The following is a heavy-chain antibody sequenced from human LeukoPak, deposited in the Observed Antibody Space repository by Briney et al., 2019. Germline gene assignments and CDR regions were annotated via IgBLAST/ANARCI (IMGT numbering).Heavy chain of an antibody. Sequence: GGTLRLSCAASAFTFSDYSMNWVRQSPGKGLEWVSYISGRSSTIYYADSVKGRFTISRDNAKNSMYLQMNSLRAEDTAVYYCARDRIKSGSYYFDYWGQGTLVTVSS. CDR1: AFTFSDYS. D-gene: IGHD1-26*01. CDR2: ISGRSSTI. J-gene: IGHJ4*02. CDR3: ARDRIKSGSYYFDY. V-gene: IGHV3-48*01.